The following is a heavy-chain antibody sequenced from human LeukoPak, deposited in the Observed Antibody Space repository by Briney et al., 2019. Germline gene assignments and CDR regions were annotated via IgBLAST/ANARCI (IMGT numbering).Heavy chain of an antibody. CDR1: GGSISSSSYY. CDR2: IYYSGST. D-gene: IGHD6-19*01. V-gene: IGHV4-39*07. J-gene: IGHJ4*02. Sequence: PSETLSLTCTVSGGSISSSSYYWGWIRQPPGKGLEWIGSIYYSGSTYYNPSLESRVTISVDTSKNQFSLKLSSVTAADTAVYYCASYRVAGRYLDYWGQGTLVTVSS. CDR3: ASYRVAGRYLDY.